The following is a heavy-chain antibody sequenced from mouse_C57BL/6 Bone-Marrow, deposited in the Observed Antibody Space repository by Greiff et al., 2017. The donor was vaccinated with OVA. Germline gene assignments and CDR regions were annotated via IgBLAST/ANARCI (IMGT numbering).Heavy chain of an antibody. CDR1: GYAFTNSL. CDR2: INPGSGGT. J-gene: IGHJ3*01. D-gene: IGHD3-2*02. V-gene: IGHV1-54*01. CDR3: ARQRRLRVFAY. Sequence: VKLVESVAELVRPGTSVKVSCKASGYAFTNSLIEWVKQRPGQGLEWIGVINPGSGGTNYNEKFKGKATLTADKSSSTAYMQLSSLTSEDTAVYFCARQRRLRVFAYWGQGTLVTVSA.